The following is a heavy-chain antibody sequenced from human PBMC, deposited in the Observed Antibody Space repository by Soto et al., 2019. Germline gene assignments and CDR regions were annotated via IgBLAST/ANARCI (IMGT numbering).Heavy chain of an antibody. CDR3: AREGFYSSSSLRDGNYYYGMDV. J-gene: IGHJ6*02. V-gene: IGHV3-33*01. CDR2: IWYDGSNR. Sequence: QVQLVESGGGVVQPGRSLRLSCAASGFTFRSYGMHWVRQAPGKGLEWVAVIWYDGSNRYYADSVEGRFTISRDNSKNTLYLQMNSLRAEDTAVYYCAREGFYSSSSLRDGNYYYGMDVWGQGTTVTVSS. CDR1: GFTFRSYG. D-gene: IGHD6-6*01.